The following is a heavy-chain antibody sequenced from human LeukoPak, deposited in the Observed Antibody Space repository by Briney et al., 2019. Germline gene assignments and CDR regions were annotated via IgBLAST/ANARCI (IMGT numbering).Heavy chain of an antibody. V-gene: IGHV4-38-2*02. CDR3: ARRPIVGSTGFYFDP. CDR1: GYSISSGYY. D-gene: IGHD1-26*01. J-gene: IGHJ5*02. Sequence: AETLSLTCTVSGYSISSGYYWGWIRQPPGKGLEWIGSIYHSGSTYYNPSLKSRVTISVDTSKNQFSLKLASLTAADTAVYYCARRPIVGSTGFYFDPWGQGTLVTVSS. CDR2: IYHSGST.